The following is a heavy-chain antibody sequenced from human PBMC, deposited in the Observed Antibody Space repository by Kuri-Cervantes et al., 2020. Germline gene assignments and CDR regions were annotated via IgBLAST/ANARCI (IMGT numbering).Heavy chain of an antibody. V-gene: IGHV3-23*01. D-gene: IGHD3-9*01. CDR2: ISGSGGST. CDR1: GFTFSSYA. CDR3: AKGVTPGLRYFDWLSDY. J-gene: IGHJ4*02. Sequence: GESLKISCAASGFTFSSYAMSWVRQAPGKGLEWVSAISGSGGSTYYADSVKGRFTTSRDNSKNTLYLQMNSLRAEDTAVYYCAKGVTPGLRYFDWLSDYWGQGTLVTVSS.